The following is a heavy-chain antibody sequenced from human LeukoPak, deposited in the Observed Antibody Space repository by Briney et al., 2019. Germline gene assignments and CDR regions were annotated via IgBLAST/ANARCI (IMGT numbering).Heavy chain of an antibody. CDR1: GYSFTSYW. J-gene: IGHJ3*02. CDR2: IYPGDSDT. CDR3: ARPHSSYYYDSSGPDAFDI. D-gene: IGHD3-22*01. Sequence: GESLKISCKGSGYSFTSYWIGWVRQMPGKGLEWMGIIYPGDSDTRHSPSFQGQVTISADKSISTAYLQWSSLKASDTAMYYCARPHSSYYYDSSGPDAFDIWGQGTMVTVSS. V-gene: IGHV5-51*01.